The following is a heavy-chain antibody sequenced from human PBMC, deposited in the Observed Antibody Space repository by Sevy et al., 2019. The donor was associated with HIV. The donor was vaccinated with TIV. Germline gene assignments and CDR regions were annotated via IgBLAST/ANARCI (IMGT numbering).Heavy chain of an antibody. CDR2: IIPIFGTA. D-gene: IGHD1-7*01. V-gene: IGHV1-69*06. J-gene: IGHJ3*02. Sequence: ASVKVSCKASGGTFSSYAISWVRQAPGQGLEWMGGIIPIFGTANYAQKFQGRVTITADKSTSTAYMELSSLRSKDTAVYYCARSKGVVTGTTRSAFDIWGQGTMVTVSS. CDR3: ARSKGVVTGTTRSAFDI. CDR1: GGTFSSYA.